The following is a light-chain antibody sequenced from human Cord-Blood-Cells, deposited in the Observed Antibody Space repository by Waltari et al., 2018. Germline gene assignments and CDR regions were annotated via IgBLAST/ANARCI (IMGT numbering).Light chain of an antibody. J-gene: IGKJ2*01. CDR2: DAS. CDR1: QSVSRY. V-gene: IGKV3-11*01. Sequence: EIVFTQSPATLSLSPGERATLSCRASQSVSRYLAWYQQKPGQAPRLLIYDASNRATGIPARFSGSGSGTDFTLTISSLEPEDFAVYYCQQRSNWPRGYTFGQGTKLEIK. CDR3: QQRSNWPRGYT.